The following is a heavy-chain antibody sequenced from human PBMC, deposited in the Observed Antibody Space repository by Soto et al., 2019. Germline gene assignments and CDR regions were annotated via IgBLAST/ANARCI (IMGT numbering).Heavy chain of an antibody. Sequence: LRLSCAASGFTFSSYGMHWVRQAPGKGLEWVAVIWYDGSNKYYADSVKGRFTISRDNSKNTLYLQMNSLRAEDTAVYYCARASPGYYYYGMDVWGQGTTVTVSS. CDR3: ARASPGYYYYGMDV. V-gene: IGHV3-33*01. J-gene: IGHJ6*02. CDR1: GFTFSSYG. CDR2: IWYDGSNK.